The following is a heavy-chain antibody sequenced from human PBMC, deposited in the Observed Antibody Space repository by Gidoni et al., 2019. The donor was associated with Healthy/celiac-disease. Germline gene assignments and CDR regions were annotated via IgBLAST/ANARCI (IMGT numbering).Heavy chain of an antibody. V-gene: IGHV4-31*03. J-gene: IGHJ4*02. Sequence: QVQLQESGPGLVKPSQTLSLTCTVSGCSISSGGYYWSWIRQHPGKGLEWIGYIYYSGSTYYNPSLKSRVTISVDTSKNQFSLKLSSVTAADTAVYYCARDTEGYGDRFDYWGQGTLVNVSS. D-gene: IGHD4-17*01. CDR3: ARDTEGYGDRFDY. CDR1: GCSISSGGYY. CDR2: IYYSGST.